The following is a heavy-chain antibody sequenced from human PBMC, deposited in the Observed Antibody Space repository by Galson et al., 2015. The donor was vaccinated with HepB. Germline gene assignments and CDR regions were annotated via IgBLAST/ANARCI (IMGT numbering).Heavy chain of an antibody. CDR1: GYSFSSYW. Sequence: QSGAEVKKPGESLKISCKGSGYSFSSYWIGWVRQMPGKGLEWMGLIYPGDSDTRYSPSFQGQVTISADKSSSTAYLRWRSRKASDTAMYYWARRLDRWELSDYLGQGTLVTVYS. CDR2: IYPGDSDT. V-gene: IGHV5-51*01. CDR3: ARRLDRWELSDY. J-gene: IGHJ4*02. D-gene: IGHD1-26*01.